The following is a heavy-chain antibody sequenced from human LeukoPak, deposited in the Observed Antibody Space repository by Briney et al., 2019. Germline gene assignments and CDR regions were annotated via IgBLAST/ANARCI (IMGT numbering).Heavy chain of an antibody. CDR1: GFTFSSYS. CDR3: ARNGVPGSFLEWLSYNWFDP. V-gene: IGHV3-21*01. D-gene: IGHD3-3*01. Sequence: GGSLRLSCAASGFTFSSYSMNWVRRAPGKGLEWVSSISSSSSYIYYADSVKGRFTISRDNAKNSLYLQMNSLRAEDTAVYYCARNGVPGSFLEWLSYNWFDPWGQGTLVTVSS. J-gene: IGHJ5*02. CDR2: ISSSSSYI.